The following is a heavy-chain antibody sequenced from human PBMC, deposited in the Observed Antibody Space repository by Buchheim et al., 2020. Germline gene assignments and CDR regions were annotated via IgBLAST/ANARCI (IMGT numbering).Heavy chain of an antibody. D-gene: IGHD6-13*01. CDR2: IRSKANSYAT. Sequence: EVQLVESGGGLVQPGGSLKLSCAASGFTFSGSAMHWVRQASGKGLEWVGRIRSKANSYATAYAASSKGSFTISRDDSKNTAYLQMNSLKTEDTAVYYCTRQGSWYNFDYWGQGTL. V-gene: IGHV3-73*02. CDR3: TRQGSWYNFDY. J-gene: IGHJ4*02. CDR1: GFTFSGSA.